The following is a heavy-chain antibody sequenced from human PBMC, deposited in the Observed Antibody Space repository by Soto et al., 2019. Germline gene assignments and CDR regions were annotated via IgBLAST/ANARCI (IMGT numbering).Heavy chain of an antibody. D-gene: IGHD3-10*01. J-gene: IGHJ4*02. CDR1: GLTFGSRA. V-gene: IGHV3-23*01. CDR2: ITDTGGDA. Sequence: QSGGSLRLSCVASGLTFGSRAMTWVRQAPGEGLQWVSTITDTGGDAKYADSVRGRFVISRDNSKKTLYLQMTSLTAEDSAMYYCVRGSTDSYPGSRIFDFWGRGTLVTVSS. CDR3: VRGSTDSYPGSRIFDF.